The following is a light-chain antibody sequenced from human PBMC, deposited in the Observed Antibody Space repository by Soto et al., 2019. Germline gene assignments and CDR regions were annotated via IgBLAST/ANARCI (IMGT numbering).Light chain of an antibody. Sequence: QSALTQPPSASGSPGQSVTISCTGTSSDVGGYNYVSWYQQYPGKAPKLMIYEVSKRPSGVPDRFSGSKSGKTASLTVSGLQAEDEADYYCSSYAGSNTWVFGGGTKLTVL. CDR1: SSDVGGYNY. J-gene: IGLJ3*02. CDR3: SSYAGSNTWV. V-gene: IGLV2-8*01. CDR2: EVS.